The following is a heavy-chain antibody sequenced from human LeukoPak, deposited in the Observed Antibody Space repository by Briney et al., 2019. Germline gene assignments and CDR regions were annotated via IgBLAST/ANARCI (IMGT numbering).Heavy chain of an antibody. CDR2: INPNSGGT. V-gene: IGHV1-2*06. Sequence: ASVKVSCKASGYTFTGYYMHWVRQAPGQGLEWMGRINPNSGGTNYAQKFQGRVTMTRDTSISTAYMELSSLRSEDTAVYYCASPGDYYYGMDVWGQGTTVTVSS. CDR1: GYTFTGYY. J-gene: IGHJ6*02. CDR3: ASPGDYYYGMDV.